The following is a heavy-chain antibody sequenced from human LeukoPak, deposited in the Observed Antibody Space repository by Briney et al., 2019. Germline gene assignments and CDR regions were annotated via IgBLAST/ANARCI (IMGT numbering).Heavy chain of an antibody. CDR3: ARRSYFDY. CDR2: IYYSGST. CDR1: GGSFSGYY. J-gene: IGHJ4*02. Sequence: SETLSLTCAVYGGSFSGYYWSWIRQPPGKGLEWIGYIYYSGSTNYNPSLKSRVTISVDTSKNQFSLKLSSVTAADTAVYYCARRSYFDYWGQGTLVTVSS. V-gene: IGHV4-59*01.